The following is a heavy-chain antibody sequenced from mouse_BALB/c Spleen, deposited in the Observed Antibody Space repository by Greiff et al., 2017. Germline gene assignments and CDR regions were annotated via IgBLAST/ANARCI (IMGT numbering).Heavy chain of an antibody. D-gene: IGHD2-1*01. J-gene: IGHJ2*01. CDR2: ISDGGSYT. CDR3: ARHGGNYALGY. CDR1: GFTFSDYY. V-gene: IGHV5-4*02. Sequence: EVQLVESGGGLVKPGGSLKLSCAASGFTFSDYYMYWVRQTPEKRLEWVATISDGGSYTYYPDSVKGRFTISRDNAKNNLYLQMSSLKSEDTAMYYCARHGGNYALGYWGQGTTLTVSS.